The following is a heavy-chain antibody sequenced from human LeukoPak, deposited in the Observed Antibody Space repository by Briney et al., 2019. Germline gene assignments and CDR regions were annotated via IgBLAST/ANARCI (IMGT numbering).Heavy chain of an antibody. CDR3: AKDSFFGRVIIPPDY. CDR1: GFTFSSYG. J-gene: IGHJ4*02. Sequence: GGSLRLSCAASGFTFSSYGMHWVRQAPGKGLEWVAFIRYDGSNKYYADSVKGRFTISRDNSKNTLYLQMNSLRAEDTAVYYCAKDSFFGRVIIPPDYWGQGTLVTVSS. D-gene: IGHD3-3*01. V-gene: IGHV3-30*02. CDR2: IRYDGSNK.